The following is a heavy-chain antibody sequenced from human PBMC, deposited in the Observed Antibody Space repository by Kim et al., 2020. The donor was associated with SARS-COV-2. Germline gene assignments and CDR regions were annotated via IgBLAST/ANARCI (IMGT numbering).Heavy chain of an antibody. CDR2: ISSTGYTT. CDR3: ARSRAPMADFDY. D-gene: IGHD3-10*01. J-gene: IGHJ4*02. Sequence: GGSLRLSCESSGFTFSDYYMNWIRQAPGKGLEWVSCISSTGYTTYYPDSVKGRFTISMDNAKKSLYLLMNSLRAEDTAVYYCARSRAPMADFDYWGQGTLVTVSS. V-gene: IGHV3-11*01. CDR1: GFTFSDYY.